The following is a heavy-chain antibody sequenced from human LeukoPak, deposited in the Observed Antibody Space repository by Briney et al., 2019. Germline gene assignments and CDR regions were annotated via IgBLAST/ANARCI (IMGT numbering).Heavy chain of an antibody. CDR1: GYTFTSYD. J-gene: IGHJ6*02. D-gene: IGHD3-10*01. V-gene: IGHV1-8*01. CDR2: MNPNSGNT. Sequence: GASVKVSCKASGYTFTSYDINWVRQAPGQGLEWMGWMNPNSGNTGYAQKFQGRVTMTRNTSISTAYMELSSLRSEDTAVYYCARGRRVRGVWSVASYYYYGMDVWGQGTTVTVSS. CDR3: ARGRRVRGVWSVASYYYYGMDV.